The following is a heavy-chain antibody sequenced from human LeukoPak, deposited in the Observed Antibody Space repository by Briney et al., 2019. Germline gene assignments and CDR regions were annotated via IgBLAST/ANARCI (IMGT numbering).Heavy chain of an antibody. Sequence: SETLSLTCTVSGGSISSYYWSWILQPAGKGLEWIGRIYTSGSTNYNPSLKSRVTMSVDTSKNQFSLKLSSVTDADTAVYYCARPLNPHTIFGVAYNWFDPWGQGTLVTVSS. D-gene: IGHD3-3*01. CDR1: GGSISSYY. V-gene: IGHV4-4*07. CDR2: IYTSGST. CDR3: ARPLNPHTIFGVAYNWFDP. J-gene: IGHJ5*02.